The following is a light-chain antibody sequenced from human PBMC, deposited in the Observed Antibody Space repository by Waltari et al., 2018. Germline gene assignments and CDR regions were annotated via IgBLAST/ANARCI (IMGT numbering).Light chain of an antibody. Sequence: QSALTQPASVSGSPGQSITISCTGTISDIGAYNHVSWYQQYPGQAPKLLIFDVSDRPPGVFDRFSGSKSGNTASLTISGLQAEDEADYYGSSFTTSSSWIFGGGTKLTVL. CDR1: ISDIGAYNH. CDR3: SSFTTSSSWI. CDR2: DVS. J-gene: IGLJ2*01. V-gene: IGLV2-14*03.